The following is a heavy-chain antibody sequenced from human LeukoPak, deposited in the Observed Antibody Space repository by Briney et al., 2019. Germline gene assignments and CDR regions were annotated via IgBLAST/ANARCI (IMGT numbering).Heavy chain of an antibody. D-gene: IGHD3-22*01. J-gene: IGHJ4*02. V-gene: IGHV1-18*04. CDR3: ARVSIVVVITEYFDY. CDR1: GYTFTGYY. CDR2: ISAYNGNT. Sequence: GASVKVSCKASGYTFTGYYMHWVRQAPGQGLEWMGWISAYNGNTNYAQKLQGRVTMTTDTSTSTAYMELRSLRSDDTAVYYCARVSIVVVITEYFDYWGQGTLVTVSS.